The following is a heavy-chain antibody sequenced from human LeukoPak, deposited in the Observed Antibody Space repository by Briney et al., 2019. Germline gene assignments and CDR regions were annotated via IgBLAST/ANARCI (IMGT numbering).Heavy chain of an antibody. CDR1: GGSISSSSYY. CDR2: IYYSGST. D-gene: IGHD3-3*01. CDR3: ARVRRGITIFGVVTNIYFDY. J-gene: IGHJ4*02. V-gene: IGHV4-39*07. Sequence: SETLSLTCTVSGGSISSSSYYWGWIRQPPGKGLEWIGSIYYSGSTYYNPSLKSRVTISVDTFKNQFSLKLSSVTAADTAVYYCARVRRGITIFGVVTNIYFDYWGQGTLVTVSS.